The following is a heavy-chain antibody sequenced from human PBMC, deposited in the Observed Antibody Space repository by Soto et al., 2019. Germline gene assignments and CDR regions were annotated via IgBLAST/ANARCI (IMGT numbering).Heavy chain of an antibody. CDR3: ARRHYYDSSGYADALDI. CDR2: TYHSGRT. Sequence: QVHLQESGPGLVEPSQTLSLTCTVSGDSISSGDYYWSWIRQSPDNGLEGIGYTYHSGRTYYKPSLKSRVTNSADTSTNQFSLKLSSVTAADTAVYYCARRHYYDSSGYADALDIWGQGTSVTVSS. D-gene: IGHD3-22*01. CDR1: GDSISSGDYY. J-gene: IGHJ3*02. V-gene: IGHV4-30-4*01.